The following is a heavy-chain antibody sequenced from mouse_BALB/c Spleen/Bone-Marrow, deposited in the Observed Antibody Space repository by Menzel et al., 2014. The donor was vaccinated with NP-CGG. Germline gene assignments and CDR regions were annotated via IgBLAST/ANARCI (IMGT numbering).Heavy chain of an antibody. CDR1: GFTFSSFG. CDR2: ISSGSSTI. J-gene: IGHJ2*01. V-gene: IGHV5-17*02. Sequence: VQLKQSGGGLVQPGGSRKLSCAASGFTFSSFGMHWVRQAPEKGLEWVAYISSGSSTIYYGDTVMGRFTISRDNPKNTLFLKMTSLRSEDTATYYCVRSGSSSGYFDYWGQGTTLTVSS. CDR3: VRSGSSSGYFDY. D-gene: IGHD1-1*01.